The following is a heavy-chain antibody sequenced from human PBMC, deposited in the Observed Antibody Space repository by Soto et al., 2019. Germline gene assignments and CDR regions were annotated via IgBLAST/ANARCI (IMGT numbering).Heavy chain of an antibody. CDR3: ARVDLGYDFWSGYPVHDY. D-gene: IGHD3-3*01. Sequence: SQPLSLTCTVSGGSISSSSYYRGWIRQPPGKGLEWIGSIYYSGYTYYNPSLKSRVTISVDTSKNQFSLKLSSVTAADTAVYYCARVDLGYDFWSGYPVHDYWGQGTLVTVSS. J-gene: IGHJ4*02. V-gene: IGHV4-39*07. CDR1: GGSISSSSYY. CDR2: IYYSGYT.